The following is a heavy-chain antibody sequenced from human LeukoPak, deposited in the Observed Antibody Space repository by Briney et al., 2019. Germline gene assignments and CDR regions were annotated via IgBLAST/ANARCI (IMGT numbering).Heavy chain of an antibody. J-gene: IGHJ5*02. V-gene: IGHV7-4-1*02. CDR1: GYTFTNYA. CDR2: INTNTGNP. D-gene: IGHD3-9*01. Sequence: ASVKVSCNASGYTFTNYAIHWVRQAPGQGPERKGWINTNTGNPTFAQGFTGRFVFSLDTSFSTAYLQISSLKAEDTAVYYCARDLLRYFDWPTFDPWGQGTLVTVSS. CDR3: ARDLLRYFDWPTFDP.